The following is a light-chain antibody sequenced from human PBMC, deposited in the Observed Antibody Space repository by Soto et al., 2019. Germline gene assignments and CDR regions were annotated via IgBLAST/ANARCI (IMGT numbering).Light chain of an antibody. J-gene: IGLJ2*01. Sequence: QSALTQPRSVSGSPGQSVTISCTGTSGDVGGYIYVSWYQQHPGKAPKLMIYDVSKRPSGVPDRFSGSKSGNTASLTISGLQAEDEADYYCCSYAGSYTHVVFGGGTKLTVL. CDR1: SGDVGGYIY. CDR3: CSYAGSYTHVV. CDR2: DVS. V-gene: IGLV2-11*01.